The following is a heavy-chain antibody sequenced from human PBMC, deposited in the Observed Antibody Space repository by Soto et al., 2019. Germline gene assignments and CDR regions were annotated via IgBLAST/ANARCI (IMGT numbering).Heavy chain of an antibody. D-gene: IGHD2-8*02. CDR2: INHSGST. Sequence: QVQLQPWGAGLLKPSETLSLTCAVYGGSFRGYYWTWIRQPPGTGLEWIGEINHSGSTNYNPSLTSRVNISVDTSNHQFSLKLTSVTAADKAVDYCARDKITGLVDYWGQGTLVTVSS. V-gene: IGHV4-34*01. CDR1: GGSFRGYY. J-gene: IGHJ4*02. CDR3: ARDKITGLVDY.